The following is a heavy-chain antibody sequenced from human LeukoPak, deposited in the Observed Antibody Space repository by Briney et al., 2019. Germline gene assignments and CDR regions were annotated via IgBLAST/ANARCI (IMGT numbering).Heavy chain of an antibody. Sequence: GGSLRLSCAASGFTFSSYAMSWVRQAPGEGLEWISAISGGGSDTYYADSVKGRFTISRDNSKNTLYLQMNSLRAEDTAVYYCARSSGSYRFFDYWGQGTLVTVSS. CDR2: ISGGGSDT. V-gene: IGHV3-23*01. CDR3: ARSSGSYRFFDY. J-gene: IGHJ4*02. CDR1: GFTFSSYA. D-gene: IGHD1-26*01.